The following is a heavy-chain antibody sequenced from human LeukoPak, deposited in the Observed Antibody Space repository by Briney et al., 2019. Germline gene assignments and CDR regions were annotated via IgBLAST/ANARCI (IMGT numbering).Heavy chain of an antibody. V-gene: IGHV3-23*01. CDR1: GFTFSSYA. CDR2: ISGSGGST. D-gene: IGHD3-22*01. J-gene: IGHJ3*02. Sequence: PGGSLRLSCAASGFTFSSYAMSWVRQAPGKGLEWVSAISGSGGSTYYADSVKGRFTISRDNSKNTLYLQMNSLRAEDTAVYYCAKMDITMIVVRSRPAFDIWGQGTMVTVSS. CDR3: AKMDITMIVVRSRPAFDI.